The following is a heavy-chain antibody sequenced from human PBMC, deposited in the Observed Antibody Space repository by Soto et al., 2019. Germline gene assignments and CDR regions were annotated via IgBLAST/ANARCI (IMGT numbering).Heavy chain of an antibody. V-gene: IGHV3-21*01. J-gene: IGHJ6*03. D-gene: IGHD6-6*01. CDR1: GFTFSSYS. CDR2: ISSSSSYI. Sequence: GGSLRLSCAASGFTFSSYSMNWVRQAPGKGLEWVSSISSSSSYIYYADSVKGRFTISRDNAKNSLYQQMNSLRAEDTAVYYCARGYSSSSGRHMDVWGKGTTVTVSS. CDR3: ARGYSSSSGRHMDV.